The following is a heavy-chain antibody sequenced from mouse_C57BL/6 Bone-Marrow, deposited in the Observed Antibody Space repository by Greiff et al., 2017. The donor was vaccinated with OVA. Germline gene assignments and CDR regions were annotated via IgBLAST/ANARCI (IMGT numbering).Heavy chain of an antibody. CDR2: IDPNSGGT. CDR1: GYSFTDYN. Sequence: ESGPELVKPGASVKISCKASGYSFTDYNMNWVKQSNGKSLEWIGRIDPNSGGTKYNEKFKSKATLTVDKPSSTAYMQLSSLTSEDSAVYYCARFRGDYWGQGTSVTVSS. J-gene: IGHJ4*01. V-gene: IGHV1-39*01. CDR3: ARFRGDY.